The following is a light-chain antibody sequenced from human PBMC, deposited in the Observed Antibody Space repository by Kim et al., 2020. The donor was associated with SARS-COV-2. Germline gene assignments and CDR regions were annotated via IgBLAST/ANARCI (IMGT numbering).Light chain of an antibody. V-gene: IGKV1-5*03. Sequence: SASVGDTVTITCRASQSISRWLAWYQQKPGKAPNPLIHRASDLQSGVPSRFSGSGSETDFTLTINSLQPDDFATYYCHQYKSQSTFGQGTKVDIK. CDR3: HQYKSQST. CDR2: RAS. CDR1: QSISRW. J-gene: IGKJ1*01.